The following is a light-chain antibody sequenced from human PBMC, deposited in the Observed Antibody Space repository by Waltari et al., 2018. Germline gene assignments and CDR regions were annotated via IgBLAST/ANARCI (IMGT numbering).Light chain of an antibody. CDR1: QSIDSW. CDR2: KAS. CDR3: QQYNSNSRT. J-gene: IGKJ1*01. Sequence: DIQMTQSPSTLSASVGDRVTITCRASQSIDSWLAWYQQKPGKAPKLLFYKASSLESGAPSRFSGSGSGTEFTLTISSLQPDDFATYYCQQYNSNSRTFGQGTNVEIK. V-gene: IGKV1-5*03.